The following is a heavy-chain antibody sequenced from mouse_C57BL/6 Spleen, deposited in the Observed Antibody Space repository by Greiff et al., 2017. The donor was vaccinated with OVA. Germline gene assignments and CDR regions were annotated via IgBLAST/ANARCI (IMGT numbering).Heavy chain of an antibody. CDR2: IYPRDGST. V-gene: IGHV1-85*01. Sequence: QVQLQQSGPELVKPGASVKLSCKASGYTFTSYDINWVKQRPGQGLEWIGWIYPRDGSTKYNEKFKGKATLTVDTSSSTAYMELHSLTSEDSAVYFCARKGAYYGNYYFDYWGQGTTLTVSS. CDR3: ARKGAYYGNYYFDY. D-gene: IGHD2-10*01. CDR1: GYTFTSYD. J-gene: IGHJ2*01.